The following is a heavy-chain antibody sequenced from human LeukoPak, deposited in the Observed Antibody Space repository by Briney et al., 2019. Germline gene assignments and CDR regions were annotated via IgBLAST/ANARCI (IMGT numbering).Heavy chain of an antibody. V-gene: IGHV1-2*02. CDR2: INPNSGGT. D-gene: IGHD2-2*01. CDR3: ARDLGYCNSTSCYPRPGY. J-gene: IGHJ4*02. CDR1: GYTFTGYY. Sequence: ASVKVSCKASGYTFTGYYMHWVRQAPGQGLEWMGWINPNSGGTNYAQKLQGRVTLTTDTPTSTTYMELRSLRSDDTAVYYCARDLGYCNSTSCYPRPGYWGQGTLVTVSS.